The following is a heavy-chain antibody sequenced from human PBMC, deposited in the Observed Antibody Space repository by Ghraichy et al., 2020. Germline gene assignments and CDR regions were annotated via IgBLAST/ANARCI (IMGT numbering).Heavy chain of an antibody. Sequence: GSLRLSCTVSGGSISSSSYYWGWIRQPPGKGLEWIGSIYYSGSTYYNPSLKSRVTISVDTSKNQFSLKLSSVTAADTAVYYCARHSSWIQLWSEYFDYWGQGTLVTVSS. D-gene: IGHD5-18*01. J-gene: IGHJ4*02. CDR1: GGSISSSSYY. CDR2: IYYSGST. CDR3: ARHSSWIQLWSEYFDY. V-gene: IGHV4-39*01.